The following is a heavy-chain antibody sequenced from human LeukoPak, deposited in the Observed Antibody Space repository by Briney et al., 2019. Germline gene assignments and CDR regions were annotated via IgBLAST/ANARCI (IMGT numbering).Heavy chain of an antibody. J-gene: IGHJ4*02. V-gene: IGHV4-59*01. CDR3: ARVRCSGGSCYDFDY. CDR1: GVSISTYY. D-gene: IGHD2-15*01. CDR2: IYYSGST. Sequence: SETLPLTCTVSGVSISTYYWSWIRQPPGKGLDWIGYIYYSGSTNYNPSLKSRVTISVDTSKNQFSLKLSSVTAADTAVYYCARVRCSGGSCYDFDYWGQGTLVTVSS.